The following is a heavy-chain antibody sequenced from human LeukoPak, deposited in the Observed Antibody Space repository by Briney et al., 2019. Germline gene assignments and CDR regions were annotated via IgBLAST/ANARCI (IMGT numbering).Heavy chain of an antibody. J-gene: IGHJ4*02. D-gene: IGHD3-22*01. CDR3: ARGDYDRTVDY. CDR1: GYIFTDYY. CDR2: INPNSGGT. Sequence: ASVKVSCKASGYIFTDYYMHWVRQAPGQELGWMGRINPNSGGTNYAQKFQGRVTMTRDTSISTAYMELSRLRSDDTAVYYCARGDYDRTVDYWGQGTLVTVSS. V-gene: IGHV1-2*06.